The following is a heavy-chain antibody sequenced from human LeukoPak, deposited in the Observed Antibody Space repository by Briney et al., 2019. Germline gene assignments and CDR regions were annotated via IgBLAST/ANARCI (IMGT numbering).Heavy chain of an antibody. J-gene: IGHJ4*02. V-gene: IGHV3-21*01. CDR2: IRSSASNI. CDR1: GFPFNTFT. D-gene: IGHD1-26*01. Sequence: GGSLRFSCAASGFPFNTFTMNWVRQAPGKGLEWVSSIRSSASNIYYADSVKGRFTISRDNAKNSLYLQMNSLRVEDTAVYYCASGRGYWGQGTLVTVSS. CDR3: ASGRGY.